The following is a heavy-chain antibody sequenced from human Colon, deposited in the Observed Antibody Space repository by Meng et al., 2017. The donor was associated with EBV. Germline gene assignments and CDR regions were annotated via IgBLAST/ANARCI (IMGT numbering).Heavy chain of an antibody. V-gene: IGHV4-31*11. CDR2: IYYSGST. CDR1: GASISSGTHY. D-gene: IGHD4-17*01. J-gene: IGHJ2*01. CDR3: ASLYGDSSVWYLDL. Sequence: ESGPCPRAPYQPLSLTCAVSGASISSGTHYWSWIRQPPGKGLEYIGYIYYSGSTYYNPSLKSRVIISVDTSKNQFSLRLNSVTAADTAVYYCASLYGDSSVWYLDLWGRGTLVTVSS.